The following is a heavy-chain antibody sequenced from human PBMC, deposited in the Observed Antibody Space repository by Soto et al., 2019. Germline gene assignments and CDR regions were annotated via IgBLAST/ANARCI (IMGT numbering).Heavy chain of an antibody. J-gene: IGHJ4*02. D-gene: IGHD1-1*01. Sequence: QVQLQESGPGLVKPSETLSLTCTVSDGSISSYYWGWIRQPPGKGLEWIGYIFYTGSANYNPSLKSRGTMSVDTSKTQCSLRLSSVTAADTAVYYCARHYPIGNNWNYFDYWGQGTLVTVSS. CDR1: DGSISSYY. CDR2: IFYTGSA. CDR3: ARHYPIGNNWNYFDY. V-gene: IGHV4-59*08.